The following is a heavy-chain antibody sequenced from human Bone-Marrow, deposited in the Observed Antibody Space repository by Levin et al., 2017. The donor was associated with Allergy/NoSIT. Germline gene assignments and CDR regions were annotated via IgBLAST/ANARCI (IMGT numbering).Heavy chain of an antibody. CDR3: ARNVPLTANGY. V-gene: IGHV3-66*01. Sequence: GESLKISCEVSEFNVRNNYMSWVRQAPGKGLEWVSLIYSGGTTQYADSVKGRFTISRDSSKNTLYLQMNSLTPEDTAMYYCARNVPLTANGYWGQGTLVTVSS. CDR1: EFNVRNNY. J-gene: IGHJ4*02. CDR2: IYSGGTT. D-gene: IGHD2-8*01.